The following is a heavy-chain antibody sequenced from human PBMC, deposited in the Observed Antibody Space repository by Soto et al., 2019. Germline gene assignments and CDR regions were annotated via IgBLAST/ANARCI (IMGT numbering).Heavy chain of an antibody. CDR2: IYSGGDT. Sequence: ELQLVASGGGLVQPGGSLRLSCAASGFTVSNNYLRWVRQAPGKGLEWVSLIYSGGDTYYADSVKGIFTISRDNSKNTLYLQINSLRAEDTAVYYSARNGTYNWVGGPGIGVTFSS. J-gene: IGHJ4*02. D-gene: IGHD1-1*01. CDR3: ARNGTYNWV. CDR1: GFTVSNNY. V-gene: IGHV3-66*01.